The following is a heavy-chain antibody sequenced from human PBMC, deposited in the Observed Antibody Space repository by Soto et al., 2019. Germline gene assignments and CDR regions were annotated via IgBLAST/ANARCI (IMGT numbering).Heavy chain of an antibody. CDR3: ARDSKVTTGMMVEVGSQFDY. Sequence: QVQLVQSGAEVKKPGSSVKVSCKAAGGTFSNSAFNWVRQAPGQGLEWMGVIIPILGSVNFAQKVQGRVTITADGSTSTAYMELRSLSSDDTAVYYCARDSKVTTGMMVEVGSQFDYWGQGTQVTVSS. V-gene: IGHV1-69*01. D-gene: IGHD1-1*01. CDR2: IIPILGSV. CDR1: GGTFSNSA. J-gene: IGHJ4*02.